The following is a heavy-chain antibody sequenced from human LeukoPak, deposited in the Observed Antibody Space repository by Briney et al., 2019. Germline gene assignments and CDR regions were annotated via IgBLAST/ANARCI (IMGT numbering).Heavy chain of an antibody. Sequence: GGSLRLSCEASGFTFTTYTIHWFRQAPGKGLEYVSAVVGNGGTTYYANSVKGRFTISRDNSKNTVYLQMGSLRAEDTAMYYCARERAYYYFDYWGQGALVTVSS. CDR3: ARERAYYYFDY. D-gene: IGHD2-21*01. V-gene: IGHV3-64*01. CDR1: GFTFTTYT. J-gene: IGHJ4*02. CDR2: VVGNGGTT.